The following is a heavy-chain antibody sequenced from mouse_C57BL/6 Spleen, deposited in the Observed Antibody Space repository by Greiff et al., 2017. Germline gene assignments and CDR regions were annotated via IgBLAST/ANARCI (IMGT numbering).Heavy chain of an antibody. CDR2: IYPRDGGT. J-gene: IGHJ2*01. Sequence: VKLQESGPELVKPGASVKLSCKASGYTFTSYDIHWVKQRPGQGLEWIGGIYPRDGGTKYNEKFKGKATLTVDTTSSTAYMELPSLASEDSAVYFCGRGEDSYFDDWGQGTTLTVSS. CDR3: GRGEDSYFDD. CDR1: GYTFTSYD. V-gene: IGHV1-85*01.